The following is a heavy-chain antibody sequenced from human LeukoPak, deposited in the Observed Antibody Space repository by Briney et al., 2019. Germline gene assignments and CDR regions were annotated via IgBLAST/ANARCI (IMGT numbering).Heavy chain of an antibody. CDR1: GFTFSRNR. J-gene: IGHJ6*02. CDR2: IKEDGSEE. CDR3: ASNWNYVRGYGMDV. Sequence: GGSLRLSCAASGFTFSRNRMSWVRQTPGKGLEWVANIKEDGSEEHYMDSVKGRFTISRDNAKNSLYLEMNSLRAEDTAVYYCASNWNYVRGYGMDVWGQGTTVIVSS. V-gene: IGHV3-7*01. D-gene: IGHD1-7*01.